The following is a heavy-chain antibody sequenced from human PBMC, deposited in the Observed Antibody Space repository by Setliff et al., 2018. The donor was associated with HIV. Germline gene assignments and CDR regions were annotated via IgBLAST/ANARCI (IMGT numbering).Heavy chain of an antibody. CDR1: GYTFTSYG. V-gene: IGHV1-18*01. CDR3: AKEFRYDILTGYLYYFDY. D-gene: IGHD3-9*01. J-gene: IGHJ4*02. Sequence: ASVKVSCKASGYTFTSYGISWVRQAPGQGLEWMGWISAYNGNTNYAQKLQGRVTTTTDTSTSTAYMELRSLRSDDTAVYYCAKEFRYDILTGYLYYFDYWGQGTLVTVSS. CDR2: ISAYNGNT.